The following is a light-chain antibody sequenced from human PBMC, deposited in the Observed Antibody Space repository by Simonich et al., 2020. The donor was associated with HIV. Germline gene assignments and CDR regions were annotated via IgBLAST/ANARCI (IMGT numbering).Light chain of an antibody. CDR1: SSNVGGYHY. V-gene: IGLV2-14*01. CDR3: FSYRSSSTLV. Sequence: QSALTQPASVSGSPGQSITMSCTGTSSNVGGYHYVSWYQQHAGKAPQLIISDVIKRPSGVSDRFAGSKSGNTASLTISGLQAEDEADYYCFSYRSSSTLVFGGGTKLTVL. CDR2: DVI. J-gene: IGLJ2*01.